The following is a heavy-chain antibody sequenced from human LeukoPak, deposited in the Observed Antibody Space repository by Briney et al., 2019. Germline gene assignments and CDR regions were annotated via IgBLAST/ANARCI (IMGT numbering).Heavy chain of an antibody. D-gene: IGHD3-22*01. CDR1: GYTYSTYG. J-gene: IGHJ4*02. CDR3: AREREGGYYDSSGYYEGRYFDY. V-gene: IGHV1-18*01. CDR2: INGYKGNT. Sequence: GASVKVSCKASGYTYSTYGISWVRQAPGQGLEWMGWINGYKGNTNYAQKLQGRVTMTTDTSTSTAYMELRSLRSDDTAVYYCAREREGGYYDSSGYYEGRYFDYWGQGTLVTVSS.